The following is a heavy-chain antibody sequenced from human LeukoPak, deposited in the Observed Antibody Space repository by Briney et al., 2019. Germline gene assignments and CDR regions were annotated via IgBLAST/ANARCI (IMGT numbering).Heavy chain of an antibody. V-gene: IGHV4-38-2*01. J-gene: IGHJ3*02. CDR3: AREYRIVGAPDAFDI. Sequence: KPSETLSLTCAVSGYSISSGYYWGWIRQPPGKGLEWIGRIYHSGSTYYNPSLKSRVTISVDTSKNQFSLKLSSVTAADTAVYYCAREYRIVGAPDAFDIWGQGTMVTVSS. CDR1: GYSISSGYY. D-gene: IGHD1-26*01. CDR2: IYHSGST.